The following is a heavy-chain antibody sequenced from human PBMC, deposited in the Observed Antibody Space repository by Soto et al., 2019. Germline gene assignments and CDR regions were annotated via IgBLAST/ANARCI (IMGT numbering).Heavy chain of an antibody. D-gene: IGHD3-10*01. CDR1: GFTVSSNY. Sequence: PGGSLRLSCAASGFTVSSNYMSWVRQAPGKGLEWVSVIYSGGSTYYADSVKGRFTISRDNSKNTLYLQMNSLRAEDTAVYYCAREVWAVDSGVPYYFDYWGQGTLVTVSS. J-gene: IGHJ4*02. V-gene: IGHV3-66*01. CDR3: AREVWAVDSGVPYYFDY. CDR2: IYSGGST.